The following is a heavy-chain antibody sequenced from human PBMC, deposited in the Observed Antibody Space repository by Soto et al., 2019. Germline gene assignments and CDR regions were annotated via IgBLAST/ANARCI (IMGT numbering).Heavy chain of an antibody. J-gene: IGHJ6*03. CDR1: GFTFSSYA. D-gene: IGHD3-16*01. Sequence: GGSLRLSCAASGFTFSSYAMHWVRQAPGKGLEYVSAISSNGGSTYYANSVKGRFTISRDNSKNTLYLQMGSLRAEDMAVYYCARDLMDWGPYYYMDVWGKGTTVTVSS. CDR3: ARDLMDWGPYYYMDV. V-gene: IGHV3-64*01. CDR2: ISSNGGST.